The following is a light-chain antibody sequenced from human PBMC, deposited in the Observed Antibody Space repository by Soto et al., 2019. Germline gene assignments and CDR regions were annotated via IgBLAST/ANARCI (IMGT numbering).Light chain of an antibody. V-gene: IGKV3-20*01. CDR2: AAS. Sequence: EIVMTQSPATLSVSPGERATLSCRASQTLRGRYLAWYQQKPGQAPRLLIYAASSRAAGIPDRFSGSGSGMDFTLTISSLAPEDFAVYYCQQSGDSQWTFGQGTKVDIK. CDR3: QQSGDSQWT. J-gene: IGKJ1*01. CDR1: QTLRGRY.